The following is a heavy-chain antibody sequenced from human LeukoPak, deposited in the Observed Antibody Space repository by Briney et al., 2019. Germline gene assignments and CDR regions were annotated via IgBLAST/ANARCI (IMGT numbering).Heavy chain of an antibody. Sequence: GGSLRLSCEASGFSFSSYWMTWVRQPPGKGPEWVANIKQDESERYSADSVKGRFTISRDNAKKSVYLHMSSLRAEDMAVYYCARETCGGDCYKGAKKHFDIWGQGTMVTVSS. CDR2: IKQDESER. D-gene: IGHD2-21*02. V-gene: IGHV3-7*01. J-gene: IGHJ3*02. CDR1: GFSFSSYW. CDR3: ARETCGGDCYKGAKKHFDI.